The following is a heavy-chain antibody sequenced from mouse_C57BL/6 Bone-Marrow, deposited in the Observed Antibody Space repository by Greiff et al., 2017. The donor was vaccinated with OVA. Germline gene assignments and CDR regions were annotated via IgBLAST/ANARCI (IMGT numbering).Heavy chain of an antibody. CDR1: GFTFSSYG. J-gene: IGHJ2*01. CDR3: ARGDYSNPNYFDY. V-gene: IGHV5-6*01. Sequence: EVKLVESGGDLVKPGGSLKLSCAASGFTFSSYGMSWVRQTPDKRLEWVATISSGGSYTYYPDSVKGRFTISRDNAKNTLYLQMSSLKSEDTAMYYCARGDYSNPNYFDYWGQGTTLTVSS. D-gene: IGHD2-5*01. CDR2: ISSGGSYT.